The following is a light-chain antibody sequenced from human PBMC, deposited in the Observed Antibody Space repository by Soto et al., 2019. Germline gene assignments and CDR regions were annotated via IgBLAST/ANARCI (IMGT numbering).Light chain of an antibody. J-gene: IGLJ2*01. V-gene: IGLV1-44*01. CDR1: SSNIGTNT. CDR2: TND. CDR3: AAWDDSLNGVV. Sequence: QSVLTQPPSASGTPGQRVTFSCSGSSSNIGTNTVNWYQHLPGTAPKLLIYTNDQRPSGVPDRFSGSKSGTSASLAISGLRSEDEADYYCAAWDDSLNGVVFGGGTKLTVL.